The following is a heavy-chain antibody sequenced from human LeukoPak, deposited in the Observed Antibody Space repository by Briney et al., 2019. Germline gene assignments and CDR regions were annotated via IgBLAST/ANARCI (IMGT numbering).Heavy chain of an antibody. V-gene: IGHV3-9*01. CDR3: AKGSGSVWRAIDY. CDR2: ISWNSGSI. CDR1: GFTFDDYA. D-gene: IGHD6-19*01. J-gene: IGHJ4*02. Sequence: GGSLRLSCAASGFTFDDYAMHWVRQAPGKGLEWVSGISWNSGSIDYADSVKGRFTISRDNAKNSLYLQMNSLTTEDTALYYCAKGSGSVWRAIDYWGQGTLVTVSS.